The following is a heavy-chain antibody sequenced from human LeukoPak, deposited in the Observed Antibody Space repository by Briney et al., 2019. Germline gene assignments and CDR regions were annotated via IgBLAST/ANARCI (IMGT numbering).Heavy chain of an antibody. CDR2: IYFSGST. V-gene: IGHV4-59*01. CDR1: GGSLSSYY. D-gene: IGHD1-1*01. J-gene: IGHJ6*02. CDR3: ARVEPPAYYYGMDV. Sequence: NPSETLSLTCTVSGGSLSSYYWSWIRQPPGKGLEWIGHIYFSGSTNYNASLQSRVTISVDTSKNQFSLNLKSVTAADTAVYYCARVEPPAYYYGMDVWGQGTTVIVSS.